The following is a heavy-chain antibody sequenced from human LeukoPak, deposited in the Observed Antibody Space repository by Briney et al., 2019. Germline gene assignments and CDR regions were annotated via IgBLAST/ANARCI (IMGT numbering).Heavy chain of an antibody. D-gene: IGHD6-19*01. CDR3: AREPVSGWYRQYYMDV. V-gene: IGHV3-53*01. Sequence: GGSLRLSCAASGFTVSSNYMSWVRQAPGKGLEWVSVIYSGGSTYYADSVKGRFTISRDNSKNTLYLQMNSLRAEDTAVYYCAREPVSGWYRQYYMDVWGKGTTVTVSS. CDR2: IYSGGST. J-gene: IGHJ6*03. CDR1: GFTVSSNY.